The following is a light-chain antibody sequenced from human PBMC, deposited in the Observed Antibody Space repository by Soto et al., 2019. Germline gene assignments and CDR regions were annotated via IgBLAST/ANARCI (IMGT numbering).Light chain of an antibody. CDR1: SSDVGSYNL. Sequence: HSVLTQPASVSGSPGQSITISCTGTSSDVGSYNLVSWYQQHPGKAPKLMIYEGSKRPSGVSNRFSGSKSGNTASLTISGLQAEDEADYYCCSYAGSSLYVFGTGTKLTVL. CDR2: EGS. J-gene: IGLJ1*01. CDR3: CSYAGSSLYV. V-gene: IGLV2-23*01.